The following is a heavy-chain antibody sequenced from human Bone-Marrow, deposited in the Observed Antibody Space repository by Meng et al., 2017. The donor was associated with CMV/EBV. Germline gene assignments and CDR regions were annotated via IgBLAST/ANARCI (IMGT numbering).Heavy chain of an antibody. CDR3: AREGQGGNWFDP. V-gene: IGHV3-74*03. Sequence: GGSLRLSCAASGFTFSNFWMHWVRQAPGKGLVWVSRINLHGSRTSYADSVKGRFTISRDNAKNTLYRQMNSLRAEDTALYYCAREGQGGNWFDPWGQGPLVTVSS. CDR2: INLHGSRT. CDR1: GFTFSNFW. J-gene: IGHJ5*02.